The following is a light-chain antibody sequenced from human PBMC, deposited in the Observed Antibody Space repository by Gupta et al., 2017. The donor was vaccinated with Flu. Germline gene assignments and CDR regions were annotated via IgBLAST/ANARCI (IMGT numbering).Light chain of an antibody. CDR1: QSISSY. V-gene: IGKV1-39*01. CDR3: QQTNSIPRT. J-gene: IGKJ1*01. CDR2: AAS. Sequence: PSSLSASVGDRVTITCRASQSISSYLNWYQQKPGKAPELLIYAASSVQSGVPSRFSGSGSGTDFTLTISILRPEDFATYYCQQTNSIPRTFGQWTKVEIK.